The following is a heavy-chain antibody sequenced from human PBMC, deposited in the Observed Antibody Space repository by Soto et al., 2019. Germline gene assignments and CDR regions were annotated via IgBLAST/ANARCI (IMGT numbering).Heavy chain of an antibody. V-gene: IGHV1-2*02. J-gene: IGHJ6*02. CDR1: GYTFTAYY. D-gene: IGHD3-3*01. Sequence: ASVKVSCKASGYTFTAYYIHWVRQAPGQGLEWMGWINPNSGGTNYAQKFQDRVTMTRDTSISTAYMELSRLRSDDTAVYYCARIDPVTINYYYGMDVWGQGTTVTVSS. CDR3: ARIDPVTINYYYGMDV. CDR2: INPNSGGT.